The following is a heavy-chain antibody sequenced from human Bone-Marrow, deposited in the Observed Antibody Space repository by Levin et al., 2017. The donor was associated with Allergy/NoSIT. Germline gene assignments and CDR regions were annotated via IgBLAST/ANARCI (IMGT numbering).Heavy chain of an antibody. J-gene: IGHJ4*02. V-gene: IGHV3-48*02. CDR2: ISDSSSTI. CDR3: ASDYGGNPDY. D-gene: IGHD4-23*01. CDR1: GFRFSSYS. Sequence: LSLTCAASGFRFSSYSLNWVRQAPGKGLEWISYISDSSSTILYADSVKGRFTISRDNAKNSLYLQMNSLRDEDTAMYYCASDYGGNPDYWGQGTLVTVSS.